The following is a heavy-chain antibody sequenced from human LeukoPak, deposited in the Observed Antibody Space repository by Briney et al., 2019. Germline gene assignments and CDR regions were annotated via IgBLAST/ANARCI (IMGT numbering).Heavy chain of an antibody. CDR1: GGAFSSYA. Sequence: GASVKVSCKASGGAFSSYAISWVRQAPGQGLEWMGGIIPIFGTANYAQKFQGRVTITADESTSTAYMELSSLRSEDTAVYYCAREGDSSGYYYYWGQGTLVTVSS. D-gene: IGHD3-22*01. J-gene: IGHJ4*02. CDR3: AREGDSSGYYYY. CDR2: IIPIFGTA. V-gene: IGHV1-69*01.